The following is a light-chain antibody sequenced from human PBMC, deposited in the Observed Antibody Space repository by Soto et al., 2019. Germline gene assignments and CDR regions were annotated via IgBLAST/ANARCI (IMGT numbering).Light chain of an antibody. CDR1: QSISSG. V-gene: IGKV1-5*01. CDR2: DAS. CDR3: QQYSSFSRT. J-gene: IGKJ1*01. Sequence: DIQMTQSPSTLSASVGDSVTITCRASQSISSGLAWYQQKPGKAPELLIYDASTLESGVPSRFSGSGSGTEFSLTISSLQPDDFATFYCQQYSSFSRTFGQGTKVDI.